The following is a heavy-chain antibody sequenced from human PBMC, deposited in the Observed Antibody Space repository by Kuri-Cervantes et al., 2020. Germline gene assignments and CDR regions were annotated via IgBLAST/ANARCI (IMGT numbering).Heavy chain of an antibody. CDR3: AKDQNHKYSSGRNDAFDI. D-gene: IGHD6-19*01. J-gene: IGHJ3*02. V-gene: IGHV3-30-3*01. Sequence: GESLKISCAASGFTFSSYAMHWVRQAPGKGLEWVAVISYDGSNKYYADSVKGRFTITRDNAKNSLYLQMNSLTAEDTALYYCAKDQNHKYSSGRNDAFDIWGQGTMVTVSS. CDR1: GFTFSSYA. CDR2: ISYDGSNK.